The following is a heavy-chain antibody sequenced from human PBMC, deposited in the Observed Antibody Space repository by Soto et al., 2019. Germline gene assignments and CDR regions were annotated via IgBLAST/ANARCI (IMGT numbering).Heavy chain of an antibody. V-gene: IGHV3-23*01. CDR2: ISGGGAAA. D-gene: IGHD7-27*01. CDR1: GLTFINYA. J-gene: IGHJ2*01. CDR3: ARKILGSTTRPNYWYFDL. Sequence: EVQVLESGGGLVQPGGSLRLSCAGSGLTFINYAMNWVRQAPGKGLEWVSSISGGGAAAFFPDSVRGRFTISRDNSKNTVTLQMNSLGVDDAAVYYCARKILGSTTRPNYWYFDLWGRGTLVTVSS.